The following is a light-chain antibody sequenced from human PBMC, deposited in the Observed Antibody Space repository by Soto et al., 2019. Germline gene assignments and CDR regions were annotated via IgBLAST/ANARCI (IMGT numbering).Light chain of an antibody. CDR2: GVS. CDR3: QHYAGSPWT. Sequence: EIVLTQSPGTLSLSPGERATLSCRASQSVGSSYLAWYQQKPGQAPRLLIYGVSSRATGIPDRFSGSGSGTDFTLTISRLEPEDFAVYYCQHYAGSPWTFGQGTKVEIK. CDR1: QSVGSSY. V-gene: IGKV3-20*01. J-gene: IGKJ1*01.